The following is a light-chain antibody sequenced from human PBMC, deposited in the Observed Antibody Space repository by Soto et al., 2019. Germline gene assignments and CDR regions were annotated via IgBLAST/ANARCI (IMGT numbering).Light chain of an antibody. J-gene: IGLJ2*01. V-gene: IGLV2-11*01. CDR1: SNDLGGYNY. CDR3: CSYSGSDVVI. Sequence: QSALTQPRSVSGSPGQSVTISCTITSNDLGGYNYFSWYQQRPGKAPKLIIYDVSKRPSGVPDRFSGSKSGNTASLTISGLQAEDEAAYYCCSYSGSDVVIFGGGTKLTVL. CDR2: DVS.